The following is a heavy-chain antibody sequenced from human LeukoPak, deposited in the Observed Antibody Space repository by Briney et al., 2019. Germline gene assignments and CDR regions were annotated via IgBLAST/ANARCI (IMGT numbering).Heavy chain of an antibody. CDR3: ARGGSGWYYFDY. D-gene: IGHD6-19*01. CDR2: ISYDGSNK. Sequence: GGSLRLSCAASGFTFSTYWMTWVRQAPGKGLEWVAVISYDGSNKYYADSVKGRFTISRDNSKNTLSLQMNSLRAEDTAVYYCARGGSGWYYFDYWGQGTLVTVSS. CDR1: GFTFSTYW. J-gene: IGHJ4*02. V-gene: IGHV3-30*14.